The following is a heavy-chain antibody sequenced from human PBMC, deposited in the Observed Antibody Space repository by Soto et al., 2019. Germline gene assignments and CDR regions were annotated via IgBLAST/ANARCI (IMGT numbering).Heavy chain of an antibody. CDR2: INPSGGST. J-gene: IGHJ6*02. V-gene: IGHV1-46*01. D-gene: IGHD3-3*01. CDR3: ARDWNDFWSGYWYYYYYYGMDV. Sequence: ASVKVSCKASGYTFTSYYMHWVRQAPGQGLEWMGIINPSGGSTSYAQKFQGRVTMTRDTSTSTVYMELSSLRSEDTAVYYCARDWNDFWSGYWYYYYYYGMDVWGQGTTVTVSS. CDR1: GYTFTSYY.